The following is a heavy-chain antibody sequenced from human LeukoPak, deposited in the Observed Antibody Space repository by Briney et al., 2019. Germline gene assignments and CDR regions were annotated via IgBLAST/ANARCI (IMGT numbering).Heavy chain of an antibody. CDR1: GYTFTGYY. CDR3: AREGGAPDSSGLGGAFDI. Sequence: ASVKVSCKASGYTFTGYYMHWVRQAPGQGLEWMGWINPNSGGTNYAQKFQGRVTMTRDTSISTAYMELSRLRSDDTAVYYCAREGGAPDSSGLGGAFDIWGQGTMVTVSS. D-gene: IGHD3-22*01. J-gene: IGHJ3*02. V-gene: IGHV1-2*02. CDR2: INPNSGGT.